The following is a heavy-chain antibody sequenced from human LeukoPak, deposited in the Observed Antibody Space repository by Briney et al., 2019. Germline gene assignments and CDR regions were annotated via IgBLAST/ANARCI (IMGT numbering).Heavy chain of an antibody. CDR1: GFTFLNYA. J-gene: IGHJ6*03. CDR3: AKVRSFSHGPPGYYYMDV. Sequence: GGSLRLSCAASGFTFLNYAMNWVRQAPGKGMEWVSAIRGSGDKAYYADSVKGRFTISRDNSNNMVYLQMNSLRVEDTALYYCAKVRSFSHGPPGYYYMDVWGKGTTVIVS. V-gene: IGHV3-23*01. CDR2: IRGSGDKA. D-gene: IGHD5-18*01.